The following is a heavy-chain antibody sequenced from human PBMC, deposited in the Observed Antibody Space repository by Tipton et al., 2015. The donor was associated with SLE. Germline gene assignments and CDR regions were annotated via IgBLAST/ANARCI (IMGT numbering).Heavy chain of an antibody. Sequence: TLSLTYTVSGGSISSGDYYWSWIRQHPGKGLEWIGYIYYSGSTYYNPSLKSRVTISVDTSKNQFSLKLSSVTAADTAVYYCARVRLINFWCGYCFDYWGQGTLVTVSS. CDR2: IYYSGST. J-gene: IGHJ4*02. D-gene: IGHD3-3*01. CDR1: GGSISSGDYY. CDR3: ARVRLINFWCGYCFDY. V-gene: IGHV4-31*03.